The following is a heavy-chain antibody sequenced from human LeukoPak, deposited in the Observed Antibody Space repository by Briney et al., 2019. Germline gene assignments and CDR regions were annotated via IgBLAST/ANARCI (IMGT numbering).Heavy chain of an antibody. V-gene: IGHV4-31*03. CDR2: INHSGST. CDR1: GGSISSGGYY. J-gene: IGHJ4*02. CDR3: ARNSAYSSSSGVNC. Sequence: SETLSLTCTVSGGSISSGGYYWSWIRQHPGKGLEWIGEINHSGSTHYNPSLKSRITMSVDTSKNQFSLKLTSVTAADTAVYYCARNSAYSSSSGVNCWGQGALVTVSS. D-gene: IGHD6-6*01.